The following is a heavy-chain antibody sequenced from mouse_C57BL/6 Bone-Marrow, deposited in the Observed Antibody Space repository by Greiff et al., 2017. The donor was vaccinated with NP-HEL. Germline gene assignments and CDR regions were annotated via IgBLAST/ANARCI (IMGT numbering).Heavy chain of an antibody. CDR3: ARPTAQADYYYAMDY. CDR2: FYPGSGSI. D-gene: IGHD3-2*02. Sequence: QVQLKESGAELVKPGASVKLSCKASGYTFTEYTIHWVKQRSGQGLEWIGWFYPGSGSIKYNEKFKDKATLTADKSSSTVYMELSRLTSEDSAVYFCARPTAQADYYYAMDYWGQGTSVTVSS. CDR1: GYTFTEYT. V-gene: IGHV1-62-2*01. J-gene: IGHJ4*01.